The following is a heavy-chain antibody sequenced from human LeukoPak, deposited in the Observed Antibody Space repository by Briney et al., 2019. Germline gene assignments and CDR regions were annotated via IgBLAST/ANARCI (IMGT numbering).Heavy chain of an antibody. CDR3: VRDFYGMDV. CDR2: THGDGGNT. CDR1: GFTLKNYA. D-gene: IGHD3-3*01. Sequence: GSLRLSCSASGFTLKNYAMYWVRQAPGEELEQVSLTHGDGGNTDYADSVKGRFTISRDYSKNTLYLQLSSLRAEDTAVYYCVRDFYGMDVWGQGTTVTVSS. J-gene: IGHJ6*02. V-gene: IGHV3-64D*06.